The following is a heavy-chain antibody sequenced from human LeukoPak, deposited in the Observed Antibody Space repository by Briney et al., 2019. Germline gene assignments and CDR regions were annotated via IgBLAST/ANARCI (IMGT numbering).Heavy chain of an antibody. CDR1: GGSISSYY. V-gene: IGHV4-59*01. D-gene: IGHD2-15*01. CDR2: IYYSGST. J-gene: IGHJ6*04. Sequence: PSETLSLTCTASGGSISSYYWSWVRQPPGKGLEWMGYIYYSGSTNYNPSLKSRVTISVDTSKNQFSLKLSSVTAADTAVYYCAARYCSGGSCYSDGWDYYYYGMDVWGKGTTVTVSS. CDR3: AARYCSGGSCYSDGWDYYYYGMDV.